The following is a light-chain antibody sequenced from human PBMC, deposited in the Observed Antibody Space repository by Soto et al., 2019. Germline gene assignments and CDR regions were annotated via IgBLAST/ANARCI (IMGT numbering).Light chain of an antibody. CDR3: QQYGSSSYT. CDR2: AAS. CDR1: QSISSSY. Sequence: EIVLTQSPGTLSLSPGERATLSCRASQSISSSYLAWYQQKPGQAPRLLIYAASSRATGIPDRFSGSGYGTDFTLYISRLEPEDFAVYYCQQYGSSSYTFGQGTQLEIK. V-gene: IGKV3-20*01. J-gene: IGKJ2*01.